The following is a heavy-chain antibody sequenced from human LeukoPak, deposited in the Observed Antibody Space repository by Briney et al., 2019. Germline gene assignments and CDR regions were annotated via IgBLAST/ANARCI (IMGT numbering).Heavy chain of an antibody. D-gene: IGHD6-6*01. Sequence: SVKVSCKASGGTFSSYAISWVRQAPGQGLEWMGGISPILSTANYAQKFQGRVTITRDESTSAAYMELSSLTSGDTAVYYCASVRSFYYYYMDVWGKGTTVIVSS. V-gene: IGHV1-69*05. J-gene: IGHJ6*03. CDR2: ISPILSTA. CDR3: ASVRSFYYYYMDV. CDR1: GGTFSSYA.